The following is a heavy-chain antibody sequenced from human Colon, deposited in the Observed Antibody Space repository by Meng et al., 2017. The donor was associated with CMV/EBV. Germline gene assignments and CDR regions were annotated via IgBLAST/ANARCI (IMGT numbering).Heavy chain of an antibody. Sequence: SETLSLTCSVSGGSINNSNYYWGWLRQALGKGLEWIGSVSSTGRTSYNPSLVSRVTVSVDTSENQLSLELTSVTAADTAIYYCATDENFCSSFPGFDTWGQGMLVTVSS. CDR1: GGSINNSNYY. D-gene: IGHD2-2*01. CDR2: VSSTGRT. CDR3: ATDENFCSSFPGFDT. V-gene: IGHV4-39*07. J-gene: IGHJ5*02.